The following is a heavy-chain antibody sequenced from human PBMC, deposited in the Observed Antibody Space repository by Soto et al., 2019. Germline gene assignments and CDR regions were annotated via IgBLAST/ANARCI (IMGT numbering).Heavy chain of an antibody. J-gene: IGHJ3*02. Sequence: GGSLRLSCAASGFTFSTYSMNWVRQAPGKGLEWVSYISSSSSTIYYADSVKGRFTISRDNAKNSLYLQMNSLRDEDTAVYYCGGDSSGYFYPDALDIWGQGTMVTVSS. CDR3: GGDSSGYFYPDALDI. D-gene: IGHD3-22*01. CDR1: GFTFSTYS. V-gene: IGHV3-48*02. CDR2: ISSSSSTI.